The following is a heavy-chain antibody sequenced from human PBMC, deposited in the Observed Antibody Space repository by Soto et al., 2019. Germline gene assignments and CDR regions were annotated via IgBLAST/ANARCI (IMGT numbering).Heavy chain of an antibody. D-gene: IGHD2-2*01. Sequence: EVQLVESGGGLVQPGGSLRLSCAASGFTVSSNYMSWVRQAPGKGLEWVSVIYSGGSTYYADSVKGRFTISRDNSKNTLYLQMNSLRAEDTAVYYCARPIVLVPPYGMDVWGQGTTVTVSS. V-gene: IGHV3-66*04. J-gene: IGHJ6*02. CDR1: GFTVSSNY. CDR2: IYSGGST. CDR3: ARPIVLVPPYGMDV.